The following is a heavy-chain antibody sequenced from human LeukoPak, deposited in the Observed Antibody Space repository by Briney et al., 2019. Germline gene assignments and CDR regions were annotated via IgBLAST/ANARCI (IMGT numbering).Heavy chain of an antibody. CDR2: ISGSGGST. D-gene: IGHD3-9*01. CDR3: AKGRLRYSV. J-gene: IGHJ6*04. Sequence: GGSLRLSCAASGFTFSSYAMSWVRQAPGKGLEWVSAISGSGGSTYYADSVKGRFAISRDNLKNTLYLQMSSLRAEDTAVYYCAKGRLRYSVWGKGTTVTVSS. CDR1: GFTFSSYA. V-gene: IGHV3-23*01.